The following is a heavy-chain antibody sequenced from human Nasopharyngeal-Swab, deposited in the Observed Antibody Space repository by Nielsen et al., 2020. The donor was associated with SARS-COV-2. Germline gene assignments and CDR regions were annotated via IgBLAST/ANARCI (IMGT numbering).Heavy chain of an antibody. V-gene: IGHV3-23*01. J-gene: IGHJ6*02. CDR2: ITGSGDAT. CDR1: GFTFSSYT. CDR3: AKDGVRLNGIDV. Sequence: GESLKISCVASGFTFSSYTTSWVRQAPGRGLEWVSAITGSGDATNYADSVRGRFTISRDNSKSTLYLQMNSLRAEDTAEYFCAKDGVRLNGIDVWGQGTTVTVSS. D-gene: IGHD3-16*01.